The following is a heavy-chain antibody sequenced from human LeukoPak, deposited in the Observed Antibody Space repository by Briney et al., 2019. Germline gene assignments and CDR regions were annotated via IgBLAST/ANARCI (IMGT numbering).Heavy chain of an antibody. CDR3: TRGSSGRRDN. J-gene: IGHJ4*02. CDR2: MNPNSANT. Sequence: ASVNVSCKASGYTFTSCDINWVRQATGQGLEWMGWMNPNSANTGYGQSFQGRITMTRDISIGTAYMELSNLTSEDTAIYYCTRGSSGRRDNWGQGTLVTVSA. CDR1: GYTFTSCD. D-gene: IGHD6-19*01. V-gene: IGHV1-8*01.